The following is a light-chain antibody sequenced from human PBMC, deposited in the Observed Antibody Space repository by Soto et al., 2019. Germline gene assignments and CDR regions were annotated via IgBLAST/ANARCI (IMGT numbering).Light chain of an antibody. CDR2: EVS. V-gene: IGLV2-14*01. J-gene: IGLJ2*01. Sequence: QSALTQPPSASGSPGQSVTISCTGTSSDVGGYNYVSWYQQHPGKAPKLMIYEVSNRPSGVSNRFSGSKSGNTASLTISGLQAEDEADYYCSSYTSSSPVVFGGGTQLTVL. CDR3: SSYTSSSPVV. CDR1: SSDVGGYNY.